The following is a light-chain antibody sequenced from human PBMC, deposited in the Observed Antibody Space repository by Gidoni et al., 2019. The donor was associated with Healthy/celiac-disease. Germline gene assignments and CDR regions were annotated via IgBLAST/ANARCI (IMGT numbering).Light chain of an antibody. V-gene: IGKV1-39*01. J-gene: IGKJ4*01. Sequence: DIQMTQSPSSLSASVGDRVTITCRPSQSISSYLNWYQQKPGKAPKLLIYAASSLQSGVPSRCSGSGAGTDFTLTISSLQPEDFATYYCQQSYSTPLGFGGGTKVEIK. CDR1: QSISSY. CDR2: AAS. CDR3: QQSYSTPLG.